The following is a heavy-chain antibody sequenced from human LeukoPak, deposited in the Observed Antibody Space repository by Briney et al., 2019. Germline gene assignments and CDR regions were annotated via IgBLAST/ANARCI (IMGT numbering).Heavy chain of an antibody. D-gene: IGHD3-10*01. CDR2: MNPNRGNT. CDR1: VYTFTSYD. Sequence: ASAKVSCKASVYTFTSYDISCVRHATGQGVGWMGWMNPNRGNTGNTQNFWGGDTITRNTSISTTYMELRSVRDEDTAMSYCARFGRRYYYGSGSWYYHMDVWGKGTTVTVSS. CDR3: ARFGRRYYYGSGSWYYHMDV. J-gene: IGHJ6*03. V-gene: IGHV1-8*03.